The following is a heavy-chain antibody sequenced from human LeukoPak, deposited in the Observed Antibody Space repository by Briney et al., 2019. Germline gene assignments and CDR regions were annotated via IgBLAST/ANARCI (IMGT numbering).Heavy chain of an antibody. CDR2: ISSGSSYI. D-gene: IGHD3-3*01. J-gene: IGHJ3*02. V-gene: IGHV3-21*01. Sequence: GGSLRLSCAASGFTFSSYMVTWVRQAPGKGPEWVSSISSGSSYIYYEDSVKGRFTISRDNGKNSLYLQMSSLRAEDTAVYYCAIAVDSISGTGDTFDIWGQGTMVTVSS. CDR3: AIAVDSISGTGDTFDI. CDR1: GFTFSSYM.